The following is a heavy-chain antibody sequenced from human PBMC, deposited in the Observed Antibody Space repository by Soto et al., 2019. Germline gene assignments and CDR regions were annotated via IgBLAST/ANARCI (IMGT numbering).Heavy chain of an antibody. CDR3: ARSYPNTIFGVVPSRGLDV. J-gene: IGHJ6*02. D-gene: IGHD3-3*01. V-gene: IGHV4-59*01. Sequence: LSLTCIVSGVSISSNYWSWIRQPPGQGLEWIGYIHYSGSTNFNPSLKNRVIMSVDTSKNQFSLRLSSVTAADTAVYYCARSYPNTIFGVVPSRGLDVWGQGATVTVSS. CDR1: GVSISSNY. CDR2: IHYSGST.